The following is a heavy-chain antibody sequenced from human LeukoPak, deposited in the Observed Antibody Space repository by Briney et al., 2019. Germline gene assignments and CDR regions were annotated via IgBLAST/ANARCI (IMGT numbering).Heavy chain of an antibody. V-gene: IGHV3-30*04. D-gene: IGHD4-23*01. CDR2: ISYDGSNK. CDR1: GFTFSSYA. Sequence: GGSLRLSCAASGFTFSSYAMHWVRQAPGKGLEWVAVISYDGSNKYYADSVKGRFTISRDNSKNTLYLQMNSLRAEDTAVYYCAKDTTTVAGYFDYWGQGTLVTVSS. J-gene: IGHJ4*02. CDR3: AKDTTTVAGYFDY.